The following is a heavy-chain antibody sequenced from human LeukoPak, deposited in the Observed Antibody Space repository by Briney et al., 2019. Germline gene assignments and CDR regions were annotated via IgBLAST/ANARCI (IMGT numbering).Heavy chain of an antibody. Sequence: SVKVSCKAPGGTFNSYAISWVRQAPGQGLEWMGGIVPIFDTAKYAHKFQGRVTISADESTSTAYMEVRSLRSEDTAVYYCASHPMTDYYPIDVWGQGTMVTVSS. CDR3: ASHPMTDYYPIDV. CDR2: IVPIFDTA. CDR1: GGTFNSYA. D-gene: IGHD3-9*01. V-gene: IGHV1-69*13. J-gene: IGHJ3*01.